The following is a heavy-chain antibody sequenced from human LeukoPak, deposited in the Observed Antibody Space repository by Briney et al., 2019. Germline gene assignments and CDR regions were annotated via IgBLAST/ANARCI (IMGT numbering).Heavy chain of an antibody. J-gene: IGHJ4*02. V-gene: IGHV4-39*02. Sequence: SETLSLTCTVSGGSISSSSYHWGWIRQPPGKGLEWIGSIYYSGSTYYNPSLKSRVTISVDTSKNQFSLKLSSVTAADTAVYYCARDCSGGSCFSGPFEYWGQGTLVTVSS. CDR1: GGSISSSSYH. CDR2: IYYSGST. D-gene: IGHD2-15*01. CDR3: ARDCSGGSCFSGPFEY.